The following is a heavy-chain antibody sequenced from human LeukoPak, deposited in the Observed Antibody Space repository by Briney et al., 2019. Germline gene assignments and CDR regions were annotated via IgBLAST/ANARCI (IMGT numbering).Heavy chain of an antibody. V-gene: IGHV3-23*01. Sequence: GGSLRLSCVASGFSFTTHAMGWVRQAPGKGLEWVSHISGSGGSTKYSGSVKGRFTISRDNAKNSLFLQMNSLRAEDTAVYYCARARGRVAARGFDYWGQGTLVTVSS. CDR3: ARARGRVAARGFDY. J-gene: IGHJ4*02. D-gene: IGHD6-6*01. CDR1: GFSFTTHA. CDR2: ISGSGGST.